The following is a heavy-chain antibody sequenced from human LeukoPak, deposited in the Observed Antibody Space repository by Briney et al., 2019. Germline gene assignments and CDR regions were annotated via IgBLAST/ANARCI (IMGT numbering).Heavy chain of an antibody. CDR2: ISGSATNT. D-gene: IGHD6-6*01. CDR1: GFTFSTYA. CDR3: AKGDREYSSSSGDYYYYMDV. V-gene: IGHV3-23*01. J-gene: IGHJ6*03. Sequence: GGSLRLPCAASGFTFSTYAMSWVRQAPGKGLEWVSSISGSATNTYYADSVKGRFTISRDKSKNTLDLQMNSLRVEDTAVYYCAKGDREYSSSSGDYYYYMDVWGKGTTVTVSS.